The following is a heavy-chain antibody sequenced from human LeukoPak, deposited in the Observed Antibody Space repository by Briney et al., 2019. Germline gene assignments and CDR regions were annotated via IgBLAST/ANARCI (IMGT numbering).Heavy chain of an antibody. J-gene: IGHJ6*02. CDR1: GGSISSSSYS. V-gene: IGHV4-39*02. D-gene: IGHD5-18*01. CDR3: ARDIRGYSYGYYYYYGMDV. CDR2: IYYSGST. Sequence: SETLSLTCTVSGGSISSSSYSWGWIRQPPGKGLEWIGSIYYSGSTYYNPSLKSRVTISVDTSKNQFSLKLSSVTAADTAVYYCARDIRGYSYGYYYYYGMDVWGQGTTVTVSS.